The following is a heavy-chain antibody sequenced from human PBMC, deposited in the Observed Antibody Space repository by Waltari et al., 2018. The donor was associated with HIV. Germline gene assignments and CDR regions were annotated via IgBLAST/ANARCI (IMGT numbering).Heavy chain of an antibody. D-gene: IGHD3-10*01. CDR2: ITPLNGNT. J-gene: IGHJ6*02. CDR3: ARSRDYGSGKDYDMDV. V-gene: IGHV1-45*02. CDR1: GYTFTYRY. Sequence: QMQLVQSGAEVKKTGSSVKVSCKASGYTFTYRYLHWVRQAPGQELEWMGWITPLNGNTNYAQKFQDRVTITRDRSMSTAYMELSSLGFEDTAMYYCARSRDYGSGKDYDMDVWGQGTTVTVSS.